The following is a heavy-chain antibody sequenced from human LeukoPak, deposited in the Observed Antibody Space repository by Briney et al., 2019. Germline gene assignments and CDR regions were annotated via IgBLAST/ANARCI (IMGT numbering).Heavy chain of an antibody. CDR2: ISGSGDST. CDR3: AKDSSLVRGDYDYFDY. Sequence: GGSLRLSCAASGFTFRSYAMSWVRQAPGKGLEWVSGISGSGDSTYYADSVKGRFTISRDNSKNTLYMKMNSLRAEDTAVYYCAKDSSLVRGDYDYFDYWGQGTLVTVSS. D-gene: IGHD3-10*01. V-gene: IGHV3-23*01. J-gene: IGHJ4*02. CDR1: GFTFRSYA.